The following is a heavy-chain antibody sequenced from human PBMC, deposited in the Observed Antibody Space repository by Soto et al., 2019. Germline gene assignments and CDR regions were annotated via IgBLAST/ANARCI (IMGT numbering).Heavy chain of an antibody. Sequence: GASVKVSCKASGYTFTSYYMHWVRQAPGQGLEWMGIINPSGGSTSYAQKFQGRVTMTRDTSTSTVYMELSSLRSEDTAVYYCAKALSDQGCRGGGCQRTFHHWGPGTLVTVSS. J-gene: IGHJ4*02. CDR1: GYTFTSYY. D-gene: IGHD2-15*01. CDR3: AKALSDQGCRGGGCQRTFHH. V-gene: IGHV1-46*01. CDR2: INPSGGST.